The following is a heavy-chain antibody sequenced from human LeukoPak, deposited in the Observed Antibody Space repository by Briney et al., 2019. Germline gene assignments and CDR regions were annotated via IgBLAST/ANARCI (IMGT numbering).Heavy chain of an antibody. Sequence: GGSLRLSCAASGFTFSAYAMAWVRRPPGRGLEWVSTISHSGGDTYYADSVKGRFAISRDNSKNTLYLQMNSLRAEDTAVYYCAKDGDYGDFFDYWGQGTLVTVSS. CDR2: ISHSGGDT. J-gene: IGHJ4*02. CDR1: GFTFSAYA. D-gene: IGHD4-17*01. V-gene: IGHV3-23*01. CDR3: AKDGDYGDFFDY.